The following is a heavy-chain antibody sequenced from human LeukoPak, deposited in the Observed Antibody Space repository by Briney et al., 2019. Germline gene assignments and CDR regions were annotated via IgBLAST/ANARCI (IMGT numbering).Heavy chain of an antibody. J-gene: IGHJ5*02. D-gene: IGHD3-22*01. Sequence: GRSLRLSCAASGFTFNNYGIHWVRQAPGKGLEGVAVIWYDGSNKYYADSLKGRFTISRDNSKNTLYLQMNSLRAEDTAVYYCARGGYYDSGGYFDWFDPWGQGTLVTVSS. CDR3: ARGGYYDSGGYFDWFDP. CDR2: IWYDGSNK. V-gene: IGHV3-33*01. CDR1: GFTFNNYG.